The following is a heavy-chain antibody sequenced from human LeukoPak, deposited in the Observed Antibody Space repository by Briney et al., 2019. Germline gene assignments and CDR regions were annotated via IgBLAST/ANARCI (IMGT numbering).Heavy chain of an antibody. J-gene: IGHJ4*02. Sequence: SETLSLTCTVSGGSISTYYWSWIRQPPGKGLEWIGYIYSSGSTNYNPSLNSRVTISLDTSKNHSSLKLSSVTAADTAVYYCARRMGTSGWLDYWGQGTLVTVSS. CDR3: ARRMGTSGWLDY. V-gene: IGHV4-59*12. CDR2: IYSSGST. D-gene: IGHD6-19*01. CDR1: GGSISTYY.